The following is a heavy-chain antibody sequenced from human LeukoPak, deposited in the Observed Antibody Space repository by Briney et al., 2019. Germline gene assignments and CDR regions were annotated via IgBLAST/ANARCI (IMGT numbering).Heavy chain of an antibody. V-gene: IGHV1-18*01. Sequence: ASVRVSCKASGYTFTSYGISWVRQAPGQGLEWMGWISAYNGNTNYAQKLQGRVTMTTDTSTSTAYMELRSLRSDDTAVYYCARSSYCSGGSCYSGYWGQGTLVTVSS. J-gene: IGHJ4*02. D-gene: IGHD2-15*01. CDR3: ARSSYCSGGSCYSGY. CDR2: ISAYNGNT. CDR1: GYTFTSYG.